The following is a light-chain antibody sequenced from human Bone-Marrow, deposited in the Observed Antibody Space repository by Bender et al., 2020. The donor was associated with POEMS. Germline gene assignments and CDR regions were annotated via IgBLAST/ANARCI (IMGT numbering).Light chain of an antibody. J-gene: IGLJ2*01. Sequence: QSALTQPPSASGSPGQSVTISCTGTSSDVGGYNYVSWYQQHAGQVPKLILYDVNSRPSGISYRFSASKSDNTASLTISGLQAEDEADYYCASYTSVGTLVFGGGTKLTVL. CDR2: DVN. V-gene: IGLV2-14*03. CDR1: SSDVGGYNY. CDR3: ASYTSVGTLV.